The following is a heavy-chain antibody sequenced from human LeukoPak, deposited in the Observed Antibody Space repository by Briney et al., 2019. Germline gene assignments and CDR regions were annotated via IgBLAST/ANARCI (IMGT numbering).Heavy chain of an antibody. D-gene: IGHD3-10*01. CDR2: IKQDGSEK. V-gene: IGHV3-7*01. CDR3: ARARYGSGSYCDY. J-gene: IGHJ4*02. Sequence: GGSLRLSCSASGFTFSSYWMSWVRQAPGKGLEWVANIKQDGSEKYYVDSVKGRFTISRDNAKNSLYLQMNSLRAEDTAVYYCARARYGSGSYCDYWGQGTLVTVSS. CDR1: GFTFSSYW.